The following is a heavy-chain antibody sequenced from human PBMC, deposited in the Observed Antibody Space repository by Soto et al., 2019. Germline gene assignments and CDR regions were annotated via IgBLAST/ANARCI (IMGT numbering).Heavy chain of an antibody. J-gene: IGHJ6*03. CDR1: GGSISSYY. V-gene: IGHV4-59*08. CDR2: IYYSGST. D-gene: IGHD3-16*01. Sequence: SETLSLTCTVSGGSISSYYWSWIRQPPGKGLEWIGYIYYSGSTNYNPSLKSRVTISVDTSKNQFSLKLSSVTAADTAVYYCARLGYYYYYYYMDVWGKGTTVNVSS. CDR3: ARLGYYYYYYYMDV.